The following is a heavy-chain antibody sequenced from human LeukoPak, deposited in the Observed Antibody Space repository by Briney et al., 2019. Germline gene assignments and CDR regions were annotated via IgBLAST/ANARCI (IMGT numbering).Heavy chain of an antibody. CDR3: ARDGDYDSSGFFLDY. CDR1: GYTFTAYY. D-gene: IGHD3-22*01. V-gene: IGHV1-2*06. CDR2: INPNSGGT. J-gene: IGHJ4*02. Sequence: ASVKVSCKASGYTFTAYYMHWVRQAPGQGLEWVGRINPNSGGTNYAQKFQGRVTMTRDTSISTAYMELSRLRSDDTAVYYCARDGDYDSSGFFLDYWGQGTLVTVSS.